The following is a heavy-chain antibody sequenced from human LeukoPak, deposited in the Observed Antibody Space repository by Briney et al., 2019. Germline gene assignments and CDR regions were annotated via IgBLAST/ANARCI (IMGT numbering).Heavy chain of an antibody. CDR2: IYYSGST. Sequence: PSQTLSLTCTVSGGSISSGGYYWSWIRQHPGKGLEWIGYIYYSGSTYYNPSLKSRVTISVDTSKNQFSLKLSSVTAADTAVYYCARDGDPEGYMDVWGKGTTVTVSS. V-gene: IGHV4-31*03. D-gene: IGHD7-27*01. CDR1: GGSISSGGYY. J-gene: IGHJ6*03. CDR3: ARDGDPEGYMDV.